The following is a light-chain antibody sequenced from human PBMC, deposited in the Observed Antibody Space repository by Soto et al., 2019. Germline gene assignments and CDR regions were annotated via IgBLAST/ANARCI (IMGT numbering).Light chain of an antibody. CDR2: DVT. Sequence: QSALTQPASVSGSPGQSITISCTGTSSDVGGYIYVSWYQQHPGKAPKLMIYDVTNRPSGVSNRFAGSKSGNTASLTISGLQAEDEADYYGGSYTACSTPNVVFGGGTKLTVL. CDR3: GSYTACSTPNVV. J-gene: IGLJ2*01. CDR1: SSDVGGYIY. V-gene: IGLV2-14*01.